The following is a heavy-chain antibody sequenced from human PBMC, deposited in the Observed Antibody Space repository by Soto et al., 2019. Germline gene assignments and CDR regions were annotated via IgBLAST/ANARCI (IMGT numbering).Heavy chain of an antibody. Sequence: EVQLVESGGGLVKPGGSLRLSCAASGFTFSTYSMNWVRQAPGKGLEWVSSISSSSSYIFYADSVKGRFTISRDNAKDSLHLQMNSLRAEDTAVYYCARGGGYYYSSGYNRDTFDIWGQGTMVTVS. CDR2: ISSSSSYI. V-gene: IGHV3-21*01. D-gene: IGHD3-22*01. CDR3: ARGGGYYYSSGYNRDTFDI. CDR1: GFTFSTYS. J-gene: IGHJ3*02.